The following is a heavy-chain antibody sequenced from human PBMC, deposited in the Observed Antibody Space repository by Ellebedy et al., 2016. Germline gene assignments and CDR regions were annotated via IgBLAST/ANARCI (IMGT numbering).Heavy chain of an antibody. D-gene: IGHD5-18*01. Sequence: SETLSLTCDMSGGPISTYYWSWIRQPPGKGLEWIGYIYYSESTKYNPSLKSRVTISVDTSKKQFSLKLRTVTAADTAVYYCARGGGGYRYGNDYWGQGTLVTVSS. J-gene: IGHJ4*02. V-gene: IGHV4-59*01. CDR3: ARGGGGYRYGNDY. CDR1: GGPISTYY. CDR2: IYYSEST.